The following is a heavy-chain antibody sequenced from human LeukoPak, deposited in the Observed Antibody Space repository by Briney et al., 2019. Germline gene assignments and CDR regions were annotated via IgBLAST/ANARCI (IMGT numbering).Heavy chain of an antibody. Sequence: GGSLRLSCAASGFTFSSYGMHWVRQAPGKGLEWVAVISYDGSNKYYADSVKGRFTISRDNSKNTLYLQMNSLRAEDTAVYYCAKTWDTAMDIIYYFDYWGQGTLVTVSS. V-gene: IGHV3-30*18. CDR3: AKTWDTAMDIIYYFDY. J-gene: IGHJ4*02. CDR1: GFTFSSYG. CDR2: ISYDGSNK. D-gene: IGHD5-18*01.